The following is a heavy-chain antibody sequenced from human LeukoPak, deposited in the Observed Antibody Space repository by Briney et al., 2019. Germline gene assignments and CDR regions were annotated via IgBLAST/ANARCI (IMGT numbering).Heavy chain of an antibody. CDR1: GGTFSSYA. Sequence: SVKVSCKASGGTFSSYAISWVRQAPGQGLEWMGRIIPILGIANYVQKFQGRVTITADKSTSTAYMELSSLRAEDTAVYYCARATHRLGYCSSTSCYTPYYFDYWGQGTLVTVSS. CDR2: IIPILGIA. J-gene: IGHJ4*02. D-gene: IGHD2-2*02. CDR3: ARATHRLGYCSSTSCYTPYYFDY. V-gene: IGHV1-69*04.